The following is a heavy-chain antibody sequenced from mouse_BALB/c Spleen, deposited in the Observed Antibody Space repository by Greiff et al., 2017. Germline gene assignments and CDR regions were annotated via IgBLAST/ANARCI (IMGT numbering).Heavy chain of an antibody. J-gene: IGHJ3*01. V-gene: IGHV3-2*02. CDR2: ISYSGST. CDR3: ARGPYDYDGGWFAY. CDR1: GYSITSDYA. Sequence: EVQLQESGPGLVKPSQSLSLTCTVTGYSITSDYAWNWIRQFPGNKLEWMGYISYSGSTSYNPSLKSRISITRDTSKNQFFLQLNSVTTEDTATYYCARGPYDYDGGWFAYWGQGTLVTVSA. D-gene: IGHD2-4*01.